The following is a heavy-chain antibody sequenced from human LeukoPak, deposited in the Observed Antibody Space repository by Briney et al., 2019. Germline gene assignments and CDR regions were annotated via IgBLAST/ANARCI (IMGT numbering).Heavy chain of an antibody. Sequence: SVKVSCKASGGTFSSYAISWVRQAPGQGLEWMGGIIPIFGTANYAQKFQGRVTITADESTSTAYMELSSLRSEDTAVYYCARDLLSSGWYKSRWFDPWGQGTLVTVSS. D-gene: IGHD6-19*01. J-gene: IGHJ5*02. V-gene: IGHV1-69*13. CDR2: IIPIFGTA. CDR3: ARDLLSSGWYKSRWFDP. CDR1: GGTFSSYA.